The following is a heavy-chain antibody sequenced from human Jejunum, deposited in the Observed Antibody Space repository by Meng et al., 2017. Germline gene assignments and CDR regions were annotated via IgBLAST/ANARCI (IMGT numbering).Heavy chain of an antibody. Sequence: GGSLRLSCAASGFTFSDYVMGWVRQGPGKGLEWVSSIYPSGASTFHADSVKDRFTISRDNSENTLYLQMSSLRADDTAIYYCAKGVKSGAYYVAFDIWDQGTTVTVSS. CDR1: GFTFSDYV. D-gene: IGHD1-26*01. CDR2: IYPSGAST. J-gene: IGHJ3*02. CDR3: AKGVKSGAYYVAFDI. V-gene: IGHV3-23*01.